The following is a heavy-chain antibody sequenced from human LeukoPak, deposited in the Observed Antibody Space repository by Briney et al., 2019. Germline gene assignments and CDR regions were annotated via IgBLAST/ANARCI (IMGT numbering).Heavy chain of an antibody. CDR2: IYTSGST. J-gene: IGHJ5*02. V-gene: IGHV4-61*02. D-gene: IGHD3-9*01. CDR3: ARGGVGYYDILTGYYSPYNWFDP. CDR1: GGSISSGSYY. Sequence: SGTLSLTCAVSGGSISSGSYYWSWIRQPAGKGLEWIGRIYTSGSTNYNPSLKSRVTISVDTSKNQFSLKLSSVTAADTAVYYCARGGVGYYDILTGYYSPYNWFDPWGQGTLVTVSS.